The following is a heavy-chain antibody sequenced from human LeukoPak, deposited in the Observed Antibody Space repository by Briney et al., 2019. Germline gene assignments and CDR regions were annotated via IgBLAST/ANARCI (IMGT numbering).Heavy chain of an antibody. D-gene: IGHD2-2*02. J-gene: IGHJ6*03. CDR2: ISSSGSTI. V-gene: IGHV3-11*04. CDR3: AREFACSSTSCYTFRYYYYYMDV. CDR1: GFTFSDYY. Sequence: PGGSLRLSCAASGFTFSDYYMSWIRQAPGKVLEWVSYISSSGSTIYYADSVKGRFTISRDNAKNSLYLQMNSLRAEDTAVYYCAREFACSSTSCYTFRYYYYYMDVWGKGTTVTVSS.